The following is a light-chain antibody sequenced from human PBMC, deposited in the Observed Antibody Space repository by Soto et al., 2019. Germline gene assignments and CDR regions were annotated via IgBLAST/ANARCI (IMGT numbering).Light chain of an antibody. CDR1: QSLTTRY. V-gene: IGKV3-20*01. CDR2: GAS. Sequence: IVLTQSPGTLSLSPGQTATLSCRASQSLTTRYLAWYQQKPGQAPRLLIYGASNRATGTPDRFSGSGSGTDFTLTISSLEPEDFAVYFCQQYASSVVYTFGQGTKLEIK. J-gene: IGKJ2*01. CDR3: QQYASSVVYT.